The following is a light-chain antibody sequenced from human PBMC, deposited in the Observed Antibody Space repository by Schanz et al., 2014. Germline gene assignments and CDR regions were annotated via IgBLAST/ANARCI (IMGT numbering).Light chain of an antibody. Sequence: SFELTQLPSVSVAPGQTARITCGGTNIGSKSVHWYQQKPGQPPVLVVYDDSDRPSGIPERFSGSNSGPMATLTISRVEAGDEADYYCQVWDSTSDHVVFGGGTKLTVL. V-gene: IGLV3-21*02. CDR3: QVWDSTSDHVV. CDR2: DDS. CDR1: NIGSKS. J-gene: IGLJ2*01.